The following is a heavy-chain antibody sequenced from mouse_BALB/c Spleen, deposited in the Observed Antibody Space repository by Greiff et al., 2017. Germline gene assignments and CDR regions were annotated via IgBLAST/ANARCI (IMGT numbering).Heavy chain of an antibody. D-gene: IGHD1-1*01. V-gene: IGHV2-6-7*01. CDR1: GFSLTGYG. Sequence: QVQLKESGPGLVAPSQSLSITCTVSGFSLTGYGVNWVRQPPGKGLEWLGMIWGDGSTDYNSALKSRLSISKDNSKSQVFLKMNSLQTDDTARYYCARERNYYGSSYFDDWGQGTTLTVSS. CDR3: ARERNYYGSSYFDD. CDR2: IWGDGST. J-gene: IGHJ2*01.